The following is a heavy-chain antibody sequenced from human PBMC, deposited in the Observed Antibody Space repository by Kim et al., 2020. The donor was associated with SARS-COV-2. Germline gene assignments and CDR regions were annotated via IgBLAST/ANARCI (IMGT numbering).Heavy chain of an antibody. J-gene: IGHJ6*02. D-gene: IGHD3-9*01. Sequence: SETLSLTCTVSGGSISSSSYYWGWIRQPPGKGLEWIGSIYYSGSTYYNPSLKSRVTISVDTSKNQFSLKLSSVTAADTAVYYCARHVRRYFDFHASLMDVWGQGTTVTVSS. V-gene: IGHV4-39*01. CDR1: GGSISSSSYY. CDR3: ARHVRRYFDFHASLMDV. CDR2: IYYSGST.